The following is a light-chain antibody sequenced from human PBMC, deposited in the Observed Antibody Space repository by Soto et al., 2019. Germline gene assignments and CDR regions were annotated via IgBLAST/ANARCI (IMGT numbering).Light chain of an antibody. CDR2: GAS. Sequence: LTQSPGTLSLSPGEGATLSCRTSQRVDNNFVAWYQQKPGQAPRLLIYGASTKATGIPGRFSGSGFGTDFTLSITSLEPEDFAVDYCRQYGSSLWTFGLGTKVEIK. V-gene: IGKV3-20*01. J-gene: IGKJ1*01. CDR1: QRVDNNF. CDR3: RQYGSSLWT.